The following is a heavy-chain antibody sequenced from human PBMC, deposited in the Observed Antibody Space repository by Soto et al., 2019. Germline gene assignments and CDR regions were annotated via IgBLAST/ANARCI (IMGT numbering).Heavy chain of an antibody. CDR3: AKKARIWFGELLFPFDY. J-gene: IGHJ4*02. CDR1: GFTFSSYA. Sequence: EVQLLESGGGLVQPGGSLRLSCAASGFTFSSYAMSWVRQAPGKGLEWVSAISGSGGSTYYADSVKGRFTISRNNSKNTLYLQMNSLRAEDTAVYYCAKKARIWFGELLFPFDYWGQGTLVTVSS. D-gene: IGHD3-10*01. CDR2: ISGSGGST. V-gene: IGHV3-23*01.